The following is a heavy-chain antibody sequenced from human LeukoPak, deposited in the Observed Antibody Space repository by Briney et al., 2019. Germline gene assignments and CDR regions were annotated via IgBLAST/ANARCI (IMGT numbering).Heavy chain of an antibody. J-gene: IGHJ4*02. Sequence: SETLSLTCTVSGAAISSSSYYWGWIRQPPGEGLEWIGTIFYTGSTYYNPSLRSRVTISLDPSKNQFSLKLTSVTAADAAVYYCASHSGISMALLFFDYWGQGTLVTVSS. CDR3: ASHSGISMALLFFDY. V-gene: IGHV4-39*01. CDR2: IFYTGST. D-gene: IGHD1-14*01. CDR1: GAAISSSSYY.